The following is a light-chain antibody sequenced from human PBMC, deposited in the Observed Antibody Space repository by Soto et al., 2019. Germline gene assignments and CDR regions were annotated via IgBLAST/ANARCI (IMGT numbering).Light chain of an antibody. J-gene: IGKJ5*01. CDR3: MQLPHVPIT. CDR2: KVS. CDR1: QSLVHSDGIAY. Sequence: EVVMTQSPLSLPVTLGQTASISCRSNQSLVHSDGIAYFSWFQQRPGRSPRRQIYKVSTRDSGVPARFSGSAPVSDFAREISRVEGEDVGVYFCMQLPHVPITFRQGPRLEIQ. V-gene: IGKV2-30*02.